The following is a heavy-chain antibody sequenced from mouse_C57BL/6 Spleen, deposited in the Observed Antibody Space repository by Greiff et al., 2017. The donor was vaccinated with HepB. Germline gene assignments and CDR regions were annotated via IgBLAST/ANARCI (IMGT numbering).Heavy chain of an antibody. D-gene: IGHD2-5*01. J-gene: IGHJ1*03. CDR3: AFYSNYGYFDV. CDR2: INPSTGGT. CDR1: GYSFTGYY. Sequence: EVQLQQSGPELVKPGASVKISCKASGYSFTGYYMHWVKQSSEKSLEWIGEINPSTGGTSYNQKFKGKATLTVDKSSSTAYMQLKSLTSEDSAVYYCAFYSNYGYFDVWGTGTTVTVSS. V-gene: IGHV1-43*01.